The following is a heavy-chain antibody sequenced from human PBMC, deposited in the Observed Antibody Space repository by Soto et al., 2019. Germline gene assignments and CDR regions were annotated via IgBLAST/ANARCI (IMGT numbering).Heavy chain of an antibody. D-gene: IGHD2-15*01. CDR3: AIIVVVVAAFDGIVY. J-gene: IGHJ4*02. V-gene: IGHV1-18*01. Sequence: ASVKVSCKAYGYTFTSYGISWVRQAPGQGLEWMGWISAYNGNTNYAQKLQGRVTMTTDTSTSTAYMELRSLRSDDTAVYYCAIIVVVVAAFDGIVYSCQATLVAVSS. CDR1: GYTFTSYG. CDR2: ISAYNGNT.